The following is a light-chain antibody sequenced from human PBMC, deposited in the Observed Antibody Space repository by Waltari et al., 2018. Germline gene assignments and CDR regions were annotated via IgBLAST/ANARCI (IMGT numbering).Light chain of an antibody. V-gene: IGLV2-8*01. CDR1: RHAVGGYNS. J-gene: IGLJ2*01. CDR2: EVS. Sequence: QSALTQPPSASGSPGQSVPIPRTGTRHAVGGYNSVSWYQQHPGKAPKLMIYEVSKRPSGVPDRFSGSKSGNTASLTVSGLQAEDEADYYCSSYAGSNIVVFGGGTKLTVL. CDR3: SSYAGSNIVV.